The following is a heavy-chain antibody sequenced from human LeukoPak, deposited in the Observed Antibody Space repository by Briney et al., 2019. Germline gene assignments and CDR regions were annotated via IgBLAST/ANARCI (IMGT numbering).Heavy chain of an antibody. V-gene: IGHV4-39*01. CDR3: AGPDDYGDNWFDP. Sequence: SETLSLTCTVSGGSISSSSYYWGWIRQPPGKGLEWIGSIYYSGSTYYNPSLKSRVTISVDTSKNQFSLKLSSVTAADTAVYYCAGPDDYGDNWFDPWGQGTLVTVSS. J-gene: IGHJ5*02. CDR1: GGSISSSSYY. D-gene: IGHD4-17*01. CDR2: IYYSGST.